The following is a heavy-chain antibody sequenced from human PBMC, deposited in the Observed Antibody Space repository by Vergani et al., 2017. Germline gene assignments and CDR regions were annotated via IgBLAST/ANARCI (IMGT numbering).Heavy chain of an antibody. CDR1: GDSTISRSYY. CDR2: IYNSGNG. J-gene: IGHJ2*01. D-gene: IGHD3-16*01. V-gene: IGHV4-39*01. Sequence: QMQLQESGPGLVKASETLPLTCTVSGDSTISRSYYWGWIRQPPGKGLEWIGSIYNSGNGDSSSSLKSRVTISADTSKNQFSLRLTSVTAADTAVYYCASGKYYSXSTSHFRGRYFDVWGRGTLVTVPS. CDR3: ASGKYYSXSTSHFRGRYFDV.